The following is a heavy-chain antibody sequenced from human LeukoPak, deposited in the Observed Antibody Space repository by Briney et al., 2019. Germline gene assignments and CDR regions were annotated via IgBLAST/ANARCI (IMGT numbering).Heavy chain of an antibody. CDR1: GXSFTSYW. Sequence: GESLKISCKGSGXSFTSYWSGWVRQMPGKGLEWMGIIYPGDSDTRYSPSFQGQVTISADKSISTAYLQWSSLKASDTAMYYCARQIAVAKINYYGMDVWGQGTTVTVSS. D-gene: IGHD6-19*01. CDR2: IYPGDSDT. V-gene: IGHV5-51*01. J-gene: IGHJ6*02. CDR3: ARQIAVAKINYYGMDV.